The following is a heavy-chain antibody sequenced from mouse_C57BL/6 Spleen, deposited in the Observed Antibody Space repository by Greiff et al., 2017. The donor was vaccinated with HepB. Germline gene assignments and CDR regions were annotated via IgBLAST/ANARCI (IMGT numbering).Heavy chain of an antibody. CDR1: GYTFTDYE. CDR2: IDPETGGT. CDR3: TGDYGNRTWFAY. J-gene: IGHJ3*01. Sequence: QVQPQQSGAELVRPGASVTLSCKASGYTFTDYEMHWVKQTPVHGLEWIGAIDPETGGTAYNQKFKGKAILTADKSSSTAYMELRSLTSEDSAVYYCTGDYGNRTWFAYWGQGTLVTVSA. V-gene: IGHV1-15*01. D-gene: IGHD2-1*01.